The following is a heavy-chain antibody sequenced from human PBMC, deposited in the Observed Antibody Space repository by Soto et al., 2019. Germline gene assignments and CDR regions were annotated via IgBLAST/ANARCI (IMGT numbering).Heavy chain of an antibody. D-gene: IGHD3-10*01. CDR2: IYYSGST. Sequence: PSETLSLTCTVSGGSISSGGYYWSWIRQHPGKGLEWIGYIYYSGSTYYNPSLKSRVTISVDTSKNQFSLKLSSVTAADTAVYYCARAYDDDYYGSGSILTPYYFDYWGQGTLVTVS. J-gene: IGHJ4*02. CDR3: ARAYDDDYYGSGSILTPYYFDY. CDR1: GGSISSGGYY. V-gene: IGHV4-31*03.